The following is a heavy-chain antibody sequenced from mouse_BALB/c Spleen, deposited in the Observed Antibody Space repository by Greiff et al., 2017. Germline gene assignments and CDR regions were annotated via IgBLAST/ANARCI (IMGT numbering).Heavy chain of an antibody. CDR3: TRDKDYDDAMDY. V-gene: IGHV5-6-4*01. Sequence: EVHLVESGGGLVKPGGSLKLSCAASGFTFSSYTMSWVRQTPEKRLEWVATISSGGSYTYYPDSVKGRFTISRDNAKNTLYLQMSSLKSEDTAMYYCTRDKDYDDAMDYWGQGTSVTVSS. J-gene: IGHJ4*01. D-gene: IGHD2-4*01. CDR2: ISSGGSYT. CDR1: GFTFSSYT.